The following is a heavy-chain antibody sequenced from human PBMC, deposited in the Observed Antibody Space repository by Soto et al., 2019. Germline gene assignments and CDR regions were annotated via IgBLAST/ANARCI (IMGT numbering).Heavy chain of an antibody. V-gene: IGHV3-30*18. Sequence: PGGSLRLSCAASGFTFSSYGMHWVRQAPGKGLEWVAVISYDGSNKYYADSVKGRFTISRDNSKNTLYLQMNSLRAEDTAVYYCAKGGGGVTFFPGPVDYWGQGTLVTVSS. CDR2: ISYDGSNK. CDR3: AKGGGGVTFFPGPVDY. J-gene: IGHJ4*02. CDR1: GFTFSSYG. D-gene: IGHD3-3*01.